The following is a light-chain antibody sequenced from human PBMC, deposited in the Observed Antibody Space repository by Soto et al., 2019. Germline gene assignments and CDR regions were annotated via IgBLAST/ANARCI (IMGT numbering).Light chain of an antibody. CDR3: SSYSRSINYV. Sequence: QSVLTQPPSAYGSPGQSVTISCTGTNNDIGGYTYVSWYQQLPGKAPRLMIYEVNKRPSGIPDRVSGSKSGNTASLTVSGRQPEDEAEYFCSSYSRSINYVFGNGTKVTVL. V-gene: IGLV2-8*01. J-gene: IGLJ1*01. CDR1: NNDIGGYTY. CDR2: EVN.